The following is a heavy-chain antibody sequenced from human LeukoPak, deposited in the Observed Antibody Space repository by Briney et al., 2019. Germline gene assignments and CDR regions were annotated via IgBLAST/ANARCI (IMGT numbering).Heavy chain of an antibody. D-gene: IGHD2-15*01. V-gene: IGHV3-23*01. CDR2: ISGSGNNT. CDR3: AKGLPY. CDR1: GFTFSDYA. J-gene: IGHJ4*02. Sequence: GGSLRLSCAGSGFTFSDYAMSWVRQAPGKGLEWVSTISGSGNNTFYADSVKGRFTITRDNSKNTLHLQMNTLRAEDTAVYYCAKGLPYWGQGALVTVSS.